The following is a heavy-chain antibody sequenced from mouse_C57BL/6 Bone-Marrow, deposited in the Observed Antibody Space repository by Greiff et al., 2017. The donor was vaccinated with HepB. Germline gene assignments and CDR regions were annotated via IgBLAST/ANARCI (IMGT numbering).Heavy chain of an antibody. V-gene: IGHV1-55*01. CDR2: IYPGSGST. J-gene: IGHJ2*01. CDR3: ARGLGDY. D-gene: IGHD2-4*01. Sequence: QVQLQQPGAELVKPGASVKMSCKASGYTFTSYWITWVKQRPGQGLEWIGDIYPGSGSTNYNEKFKSKATLTVETSSSTAYMQLSSLTSEDSAVYYCARGLGDYWGQGTTLTVSS. CDR1: GYTFTSYW.